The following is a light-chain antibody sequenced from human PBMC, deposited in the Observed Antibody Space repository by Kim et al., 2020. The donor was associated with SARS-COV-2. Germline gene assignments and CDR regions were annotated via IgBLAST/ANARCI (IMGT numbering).Light chain of an antibody. J-gene: IGKJ5*01. CDR2: GAS. CDR3: QQYGSSPGIT. CDR1: QSVSSSY. Sequence: EIVLMQSPGTLSLSPGERATLSCRASQSVSSSYLVWYQQKPGQAPRLLIYGASSRATGIPDRFSGSGSGTDFTLTISRLEPEDFAVYYCQQYGSSPGITFGQGTRLEIK. V-gene: IGKV3-20*01.